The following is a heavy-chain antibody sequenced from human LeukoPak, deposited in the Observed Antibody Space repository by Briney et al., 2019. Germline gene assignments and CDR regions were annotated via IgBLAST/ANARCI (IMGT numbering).Heavy chain of an antibody. D-gene: IGHD2/OR15-2a*01. CDR3: TSFYETN. J-gene: IGHJ4*02. V-gene: IGHV3-74*01. CDR2: VDSDGSAT. CDR1: GFIFTKYS. Sequence: PGASLRLSCAASGFIFTKYSMHWLRHAPGKGLVWVSHVDSDGSATSYADSVKGRFTISRDNAKNTVYLHMNSLRVEDTAVYYCTSFYETNWGQGTLVTVSS.